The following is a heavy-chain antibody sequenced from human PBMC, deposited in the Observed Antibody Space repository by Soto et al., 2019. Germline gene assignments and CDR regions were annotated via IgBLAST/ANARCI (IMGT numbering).Heavy chain of an antibody. V-gene: IGHV4-61*01. CDR3: VIDMAGAVARV. CDR1: GVSVISGSYY. CDR2: IYYSGST. D-gene: IGHD6-19*01. Sequence: SETLSLTCTVSGVSVISGSYYWILIRQPPGKGLEWIGYIYYSGSTNYNPSLKSRVTISVDTSKNQFSLKLSSVTAADTAVVDGVIDMAGAVARVWGQG. J-gene: IGHJ4*02.